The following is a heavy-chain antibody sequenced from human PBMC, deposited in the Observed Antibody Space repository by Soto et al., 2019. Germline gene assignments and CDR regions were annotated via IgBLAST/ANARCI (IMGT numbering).Heavy chain of an antibody. D-gene: IGHD3-22*01. CDR3: AREAYYYDSSGYDPYGMDV. Sequence: ASVKVSCKASGYTFTSYGISWVRQAPGQGLEWMGWISAYNGNTNYAQKLQGRVTMTTDTSTSTAYMELRSLRSDDTAVYYCAREAYYYDSSGYDPYGMDVWGQGTTVTVSS. V-gene: IGHV1-18*01. CDR1: GYTFTSYG. CDR2: ISAYNGNT. J-gene: IGHJ6*02.